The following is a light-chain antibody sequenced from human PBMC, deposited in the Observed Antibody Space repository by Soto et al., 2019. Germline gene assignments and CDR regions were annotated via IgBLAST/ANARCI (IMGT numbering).Light chain of an antibody. J-gene: IGKJ5*01. CDR1: LNIGSF. V-gene: IGKV1-39*01. Sequence: DIQMNQSPSSVYASXGDRVTIACRASLNIGSFVNGYQQKPGXAPRVVXYSAFRIQRGVPSTVNASGSRTHFTLSNSSLQPEDFSTYYCQQGSTTPITFGLGTRLEN. CDR2: SAF. CDR3: QQGSTTPIT.